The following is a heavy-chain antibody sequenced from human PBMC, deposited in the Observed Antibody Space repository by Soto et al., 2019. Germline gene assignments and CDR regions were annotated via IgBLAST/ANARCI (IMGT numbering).Heavy chain of an antibody. D-gene: IGHD6-6*01. CDR3: ARQYPSSSRHFDH. CDR2: ISAGSSNI. V-gene: IGHV3-21*01. J-gene: IGHJ4*02. Sequence: GGSLRLSCAASGFTFRTYYMIWVRQAPGKGLEWVSSISAGSSNIYYAPSVKGRFTISRDNAKNLVYLQINSLRAEDTAVYYCARQYPSSSRHFDHWGQGTRVTVSS. CDR1: GFTFRTYY.